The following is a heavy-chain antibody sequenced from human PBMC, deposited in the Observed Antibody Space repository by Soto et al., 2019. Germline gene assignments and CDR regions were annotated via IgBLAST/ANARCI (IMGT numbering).Heavy chain of an antibody. CDR3: ARDGIGGTVFYGYFDD. CDR1: GFTFSTYT. J-gene: IGHJ4*02. CDR2: ISASGGSP. V-gene: IGHV3-23*01. Sequence: PGGSLRLSCVASGFTFSTYTMSWVRQAPGKGLEWVSVISASGGSPSYADSVQGRFSISRDNAKNTLYLQMHSLRVEDTAVYYCARDGIGGTVFYGYFDDWGQGTLVTVSS. D-gene: IGHD1-1*01.